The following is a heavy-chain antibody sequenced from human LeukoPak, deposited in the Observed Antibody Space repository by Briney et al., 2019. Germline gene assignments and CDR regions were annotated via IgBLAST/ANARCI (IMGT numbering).Heavy chain of an antibody. CDR3: AKWGGHDSSVPPLVDY. J-gene: IGHJ4*02. CDR1: GFTFSSYA. CDR2: ISGSGGST. V-gene: IGHV3-23*01. D-gene: IGHD3-22*01. Sequence: GGSLRLSCAAFGFTFSSYAMSWVRQAPGKGLEWVSAISGSGGSTYYADSVKGRFTISRDNSKNTLYLQMNSLRAEDTAVYYCAKWGGHDSSVPPLVDYWGQGTLVTVSS.